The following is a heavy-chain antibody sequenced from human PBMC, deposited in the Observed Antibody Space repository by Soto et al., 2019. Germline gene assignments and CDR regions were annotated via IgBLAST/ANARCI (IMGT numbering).Heavy chain of an antibody. V-gene: IGHV4-39*01. Sequence: SETLSLTCTVSGGSISSSSYYWGCMRQPPGKGLEWIGSIYYSGSTYYNPSLKSRVTISVDTSKNQFSLKLSSVTAADTAVYYCARRRGYDFWSGYWIEYNWSDPWGQGTLVTVSS. CDR2: IYYSGST. J-gene: IGHJ5*02. CDR3: ARRRGYDFWSGYWIEYNWSDP. D-gene: IGHD3-3*01. CDR1: GGSISSSSYY.